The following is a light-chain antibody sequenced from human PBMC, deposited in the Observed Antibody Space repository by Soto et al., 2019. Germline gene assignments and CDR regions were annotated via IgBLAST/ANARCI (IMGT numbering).Light chain of an antibody. Sequence: QPVLTQPPSASGTPGQRVTFSCSGSSSNIGSNYVYWYQQLPGTAPKLIIYSNNQRPSGVPDRFSGSKSGTSASLAISGLRSEDEADYYCAAWDDSLSVVFGGGTQLTVL. CDR3: AAWDDSLSVV. CDR1: SSNIGSNY. V-gene: IGLV1-47*02. CDR2: SNN. J-gene: IGLJ2*01.